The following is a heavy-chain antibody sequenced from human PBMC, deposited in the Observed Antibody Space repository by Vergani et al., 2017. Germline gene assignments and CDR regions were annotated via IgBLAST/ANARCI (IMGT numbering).Heavy chain of an antibody. CDR3: AGVPYSSYDYYYYGMDV. V-gene: IGHV3-48*01. CDR1: GFTFSSYG. J-gene: IGHJ6*02. Sequence: VQLVESGGGVVQPGRSLRLSCAASGFTFSSYGMHWVRQAPGKGLEWVSYISSSSSTIYYADSVKGRFTISRDNAKNSLYQQMNSLIAEVTAVYYCAGVPYSSYDYYYYGMDVWGQGTTVTVSS. CDR2: ISSSSSTI. D-gene: IGHD4-11*01.